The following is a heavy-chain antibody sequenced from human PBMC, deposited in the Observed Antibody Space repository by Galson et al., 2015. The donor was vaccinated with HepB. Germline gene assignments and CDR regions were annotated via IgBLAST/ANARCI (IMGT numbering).Heavy chain of an antibody. CDR3: ARMIGLLWFGELSPNNWFDP. CDR2: IYPGDSDT. D-gene: IGHD3-10*01. V-gene: IGHV5-51*01. J-gene: IGHJ5*02. CDR1: GYSFTSYW. Sequence: QSGAEVKKPGESLKISCTGSGYSFTSYWIGWVRQIPGKGLEWMGIIYPGDSDTRYSPSFQGQVTISADKSISTAYLQWSSLKASDTAMYYCARMIGLLWFGELSPNNWFDPWGQGTLVTVSS.